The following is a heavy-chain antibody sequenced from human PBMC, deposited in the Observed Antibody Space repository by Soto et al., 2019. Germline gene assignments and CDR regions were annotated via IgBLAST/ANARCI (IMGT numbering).Heavy chain of an antibody. Sequence: VQLVVSGGGLVQPGGSLRLSCAASGFTFSSYSMNWVRQAPGKGLEWLSYIDTNGRTKQYADSVKGRFTVSRDNAENSLYLQMNGLRDEDTALYYCAREMATIRADYWGQGTLVTVSS. CDR1: GFTFSSYS. D-gene: IGHD5-12*01. J-gene: IGHJ4*02. CDR2: IDTNGRTK. CDR3: AREMATIRADY. V-gene: IGHV3-48*02.